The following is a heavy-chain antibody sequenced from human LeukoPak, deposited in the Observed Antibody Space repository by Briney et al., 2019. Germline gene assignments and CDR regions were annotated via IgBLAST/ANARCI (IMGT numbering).Heavy chain of an antibody. CDR2: MSNSGHT. Sequence: SETLSLTCTVSGGSVSSGNYYWSWIRQPPGKGLEWIGFMSNSGHTDSTPSLKSRVTISVDTSKNQFSLKLNSVTAAYTAVYYWSRVSAAGTGPDYWGQGTLVTVSS. CDR1: GGSVSSGNYY. J-gene: IGHJ4*02. CDR3: SRVSAAGTGPDY. V-gene: IGHV4-61*01. D-gene: IGHD6-13*01.